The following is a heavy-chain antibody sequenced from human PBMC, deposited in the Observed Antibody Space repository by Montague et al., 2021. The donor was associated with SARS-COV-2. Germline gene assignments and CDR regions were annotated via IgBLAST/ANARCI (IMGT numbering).Heavy chain of an antibody. CDR3: ARAGEDYYYDSSGFLY. Sequence: SRSLSWAASGFIFSSYEMNWVRQAPGKGLEWVSYISKSGDTKYYADSVKGRFTISRDNAKNSLYLQMSSLRAEDTAVYYCARAGEDYYYDSSGFLYWGQGILATVSS. V-gene: IGHV3-48*03. CDR1: GFIFSSYE. D-gene: IGHD3-22*01. J-gene: IGHJ4*02. CDR2: ISKSGDTK.